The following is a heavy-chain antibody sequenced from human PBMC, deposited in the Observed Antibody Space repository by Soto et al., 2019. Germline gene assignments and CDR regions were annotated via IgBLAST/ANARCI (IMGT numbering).Heavy chain of an antibody. V-gene: IGHV3-21*01. CDR1: GFSFSSYT. J-gene: IGHJ6*03. CDR2: FTTITNYI. D-gene: IGHD4-17*01. CDR3: AREIVFGDFFYYYYMDV. Sequence: EVQLVESGGGLVRPGGSLRLSCAASGFSFSSYTMTWVRQAPGQGLEWVSSFTTITNYIYYADSVRGRFTISRDNAKNSLYLQMNSLRAADTAAYYCAREIVFGDFFYYYYMDVWGKGTTVTVSS.